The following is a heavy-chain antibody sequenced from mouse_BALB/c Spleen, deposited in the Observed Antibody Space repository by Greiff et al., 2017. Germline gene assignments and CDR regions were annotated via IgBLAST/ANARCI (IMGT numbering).Heavy chain of an antibody. V-gene: IGHV2-9*02. Sequence: QVQLKQSGPGLVAPSQSLSITCTVSGFSLTSYGVHWVRQPPGKGLEWLGVIWAGGSTNYNSALMSRLSISKDNSKSQVFLKMNSLQTDDTAMYYCAREEYGNYWYFDVWGAGTTVTVSS. D-gene: IGHD2-10*02. CDR3: AREEYGNYWYFDV. J-gene: IGHJ1*01. CDR2: IWAGGST. CDR1: GFSLTSYG.